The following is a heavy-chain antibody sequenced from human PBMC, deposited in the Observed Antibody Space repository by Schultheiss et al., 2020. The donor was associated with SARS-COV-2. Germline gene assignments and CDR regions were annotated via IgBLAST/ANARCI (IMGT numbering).Heavy chain of an antibody. CDR1: GGSISSSSYY. J-gene: IGHJ4*02. CDR2: IYYSGST. D-gene: IGHD1-26*01. CDR3: ATSLSGSYSL. V-gene: IGHV4-39*01. Sequence: SETLSLTCTVSGGSISSSSYYWGWIRQPPGKGLEWIGSIYYSGSTYYNPSLKSRVTISVDTSKNQFSLKLSSVTAADTAVYYCATSLSGSYSLWGQGTLVTVSS.